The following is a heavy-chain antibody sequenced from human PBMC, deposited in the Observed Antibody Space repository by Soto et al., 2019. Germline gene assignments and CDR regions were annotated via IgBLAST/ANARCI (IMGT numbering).Heavy chain of an antibody. CDR2: ISYDGSNK. CDR1: GFTFSSYG. Sequence: QVQLVESGGGVVQPGRSLRLSCAASGFTFSSYGMHWVRQAPGKGLEWVAVISYDGSNKYYADSVKGRFTISRDNSKNTLYLQMNSLRAEDTAVYYGAKGWGVPAADAFDIWGQGTMVTVSS. D-gene: IGHD2-2*01. J-gene: IGHJ3*02. V-gene: IGHV3-30*18. CDR3: AKGWGVPAADAFDI.